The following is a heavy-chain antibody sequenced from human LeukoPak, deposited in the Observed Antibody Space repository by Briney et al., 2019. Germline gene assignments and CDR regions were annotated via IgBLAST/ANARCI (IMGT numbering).Heavy chain of an antibody. D-gene: IGHD4-23*01. Sequence: GGSLRLSCAASGFTFNNYVLHWVRQAPGKGLEWVAVISFDGTTKYYADSVKGRFTISRDDSKSTLYLRMNSLRVEDTAVYYCAKDASDYGGNSFDYWGQGTLVTVSS. V-gene: IGHV3-30-3*01. CDR2: ISFDGTTK. CDR1: GFTFNNYV. CDR3: AKDASDYGGNSFDY. J-gene: IGHJ4*02.